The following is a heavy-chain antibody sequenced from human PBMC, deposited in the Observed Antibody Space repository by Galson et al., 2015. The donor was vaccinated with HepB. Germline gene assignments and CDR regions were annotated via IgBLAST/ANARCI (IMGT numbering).Heavy chain of an antibody. Sequence: SVKVSCKASGYTFTSYGISWVRQAPGQGLEWMGWISAYNGNTNYAQKLQGRVTMTTDTSTSTAYMELRSLRSDDTAVYYCARQSFRPWTDYVWGSYRDFFDYWGRGTLVTVSS. D-gene: IGHD3-16*02. CDR2: ISAYNGNT. CDR1: GYTFTSYG. J-gene: IGHJ4*02. V-gene: IGHV1-18*04. CDR3: ARQSFRPWTDYVWGSYRDFFDY.